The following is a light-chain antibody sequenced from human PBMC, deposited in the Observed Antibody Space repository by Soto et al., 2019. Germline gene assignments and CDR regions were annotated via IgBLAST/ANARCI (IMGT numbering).Light chain of an antibody. CDR2: KAS. CDR1: QTISSW. V-gene: IGKV1-5*03. Sequence: DIQMTQSPSTLSGSVGDRVTITCRASQTISSWLAWYPQKPGKAPKLLIYKASTLKSGVPSRFSGSGSGTEFTISISSLQPDDFATYYCQRYTSYSGASGQWTKVALK. CDR3: QRYTSYSGA. J-gene: IGKJ1*01.